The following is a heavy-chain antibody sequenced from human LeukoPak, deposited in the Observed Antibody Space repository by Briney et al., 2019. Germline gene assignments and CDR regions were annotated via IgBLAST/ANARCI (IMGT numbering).Heavy chain of an antibody. CDR2: IYPGDSDT. CDR3: ARPRSIEMATITDAFDI. CDR1: GYSFTSYW. Sequence: GGSLQISCKGSGYSFTSYWIGWVRPVPGKGLEWMGIIYPGDSDTRNSPSFQGQVTISAYKSISTAYLQWSSLKASDTAMYYCARPRSIEMATITDAFDIWGQGTMVTVSS. V-gene: IGHV5-51*01. J-gene: IGHJ3*02. D-gene: IGHD5-24*01.